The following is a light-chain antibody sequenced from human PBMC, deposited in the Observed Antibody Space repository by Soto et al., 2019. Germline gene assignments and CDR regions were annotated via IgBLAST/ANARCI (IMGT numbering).Light chain of an antibody. CDR3: SSYTSSSTVV. Sequence: QSALTQPASVSGSPGQSITISCTGTSSDVGGYNYVSWYQHHPGKAPILMIYDVSNRPSGVSNRFSGSKSGNTASLTISGLQAEDEDDYYCSSYTSSSTVVFGGGTKLTVL. CDR2: DVS. CDR1: SSDVGGYNY. J-gene: IGLJ2*01. V-gene: IGLV2-14*01.